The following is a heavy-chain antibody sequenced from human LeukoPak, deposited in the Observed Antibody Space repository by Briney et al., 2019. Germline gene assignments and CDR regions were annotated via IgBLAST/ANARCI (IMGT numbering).Heavy chain of an antibody. CDR3: ARDRGWGNYYDSSGYYLSGPSY. Sequence: ASVKVSCKASGYTFTSYGISWVRQAPGQGLEWMGWISAYNGNTNYAQKLQGRVTMTTDTCTSTAYMELRSLRSDDTAVYYCARDRGWGNYYDSSGYYLSGPSYWGQGTLVTVSS. CDR2: ISAYNGNT. D-gene: IGHD3-22*01. V-gene: IGHV1-18*01. J-gene: IGHJ4*02. CDR1: GYTFTSYG.